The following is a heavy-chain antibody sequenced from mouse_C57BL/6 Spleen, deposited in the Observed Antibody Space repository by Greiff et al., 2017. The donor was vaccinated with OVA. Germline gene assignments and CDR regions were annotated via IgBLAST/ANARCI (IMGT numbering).Heavy chain of an antibody. CDR3: ARDYYGSGGYFDV. CDR1: GFNIKNTY. D-gene: IGHD1-1*01. Sequence: EVKVVESVAELVRPGASVKLSCTASGFNIKNTYMHWVKQRPEQGLEWIGRIDPANGNTKYAPKFQGKATITADTSSNTAYLQLSSLTSEDTAIYYCARDYYGSGGYFDVWGTGTTVTVSS. CDR2: IDPANGNT. J-gene: IGHJ1*03. V-gene: IGHV14-3*01.